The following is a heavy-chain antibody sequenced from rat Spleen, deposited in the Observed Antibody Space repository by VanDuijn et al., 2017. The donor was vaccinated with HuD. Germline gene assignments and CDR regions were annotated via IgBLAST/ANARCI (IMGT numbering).Heavy chain of an antibody. V-gene: IGHV5-20*01. CDR3: TPIPTDY. J-gene: IGHJ2*01. Sequence: EVQLVESGGDLVQPGRSLTLSCAASGFTFSDYYMAWVRQAPKRGLEWVTSITNTDGSTYYPDSVKGRFTISRDNAKSTLYLQMNSLRSEDTATYYCTPIPTDYWGQGVMVTVSS. CDR2: ITNTDGST. D-gene: IGHD2-1*01. CDR1: GFTFSDYY.